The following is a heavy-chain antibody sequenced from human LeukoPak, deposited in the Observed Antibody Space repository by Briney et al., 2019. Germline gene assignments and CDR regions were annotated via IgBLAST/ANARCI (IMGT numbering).Heavy chain of an antibody. CDR1: GFTFSSYA. D-gene: IGHD2-15*01. Sequence: GESLKISCAASGFTFSSYAMSWVRQAPGKGLEWVSAISGSGGSTYYADSVKGRFTISRDNSKNTLYLQMNSLRAEDTAVYYCAKKVADIVVVVAAWYFDLWGRGTLVTVSS. CDR2: ISGSGGST. J-gene: IGHJ2*01. CDR3: AKKVADIVVVVAAWYFDL. V-gene: IGHV3-23*01.